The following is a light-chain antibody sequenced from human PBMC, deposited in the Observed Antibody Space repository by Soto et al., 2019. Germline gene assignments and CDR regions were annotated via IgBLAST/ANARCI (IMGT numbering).Light chain of an antibody. V-gene: IGKV3-20*01. Sequence: EIVLTQSPDTLSLSPGQRATLSCRASQSVSANYVAWYQQNPGQAPRLLIDGASSRAIGIPDRFTGSGSGTDFTLTISRLEPEDFATYYCQHYNSYSEAFGQGTKVELK. CDR2: GAS. J-gene: IGKJ1*01. CDR1: QSVSANY. CDR3: QHYNSYSEA.